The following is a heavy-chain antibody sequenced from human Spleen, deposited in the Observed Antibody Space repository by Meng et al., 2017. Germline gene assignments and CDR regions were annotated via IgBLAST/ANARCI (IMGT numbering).Heavy chain of an antibody. J-gene: IGHJ4*02. Sequence: GGSLRLSCAASGFKFSSYSLNWVRQAPGKGLEWVSSISSSSSYIYYADSVKGRFTISRDNAKNSLYLQMNSLRAEDTAVYYCARDKGVAVAGNFDYWGQGTLVTVSS. CDR1: GFKFSSYS. CDR3: ARDKGVAVAGNFDY. D-gene: IGHD6-19*01. V-gene: IGHV3-21*01. CDR2: ISSSSSYI.